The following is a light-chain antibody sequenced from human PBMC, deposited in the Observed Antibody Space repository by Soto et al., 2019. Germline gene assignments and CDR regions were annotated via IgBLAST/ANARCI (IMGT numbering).Light chain of an antibody. V-gene: IGKV1-9*01. CDR2: AVS. CDR3: QQLNSFPYP. CDR1: QGISSY. J-gene: IGKJ2*01. Sequence: DIQLTQSPSFLSASVGDRVTITCRASQGISSYLAWYQQKPGKAPKLLIYAVSTLQTGVPSRFSGSVSRTEFTLIISSLQPEDFATYYFQQLNSFPYPFGQGTKLEIK.